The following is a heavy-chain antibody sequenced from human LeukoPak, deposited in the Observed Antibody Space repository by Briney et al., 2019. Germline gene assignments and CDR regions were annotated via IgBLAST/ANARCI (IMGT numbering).Heavy chain of an antibody. CDR3: ARQSSGWYRDWDY. D-gene: IGHD6-19*01. CDR2: IYYSGST. J-gene: IGHJ4*02. V-gene: IGHV4-39*01. Sequence: LETLSLTCNVSGGSISSSSYYWRWICQPPGKGLEWIGSIYYSGSTYYNPSLKSRVTISVDTSKNQFSLKLSSVTAADTAVYYCARQSSGWYRDWDYWGQGTLVTVSS. CDR1: GGSISSSSYY.